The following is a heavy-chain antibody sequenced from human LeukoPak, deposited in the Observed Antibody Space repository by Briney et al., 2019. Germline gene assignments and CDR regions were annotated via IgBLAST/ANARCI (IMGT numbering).Heavy chain of an antibody. J-gene: IGHJ4*02. V-gene: IGHV3-23*01. D-gene: IGHD1-26*01. CDR1: GFTFSNSA. Sequence: GGSLRLSCAASGFTFSNSAMSWVRQAPGKGLEWVSVITGSGGSTYYADSVKGRFSISRDNSKNTLYLQMNSLRAEDTAVYYCARGVRIVGATRLDYWGQGTLVTVSS. CDR2: ITGSGGST. CDR3: ARGVRIVGATRLDY.